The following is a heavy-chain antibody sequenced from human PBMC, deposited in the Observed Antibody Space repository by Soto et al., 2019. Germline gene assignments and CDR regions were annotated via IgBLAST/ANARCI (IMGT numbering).Heavy chain of an antibody. J-gene: IGHJ4*02. CDR2: ISSSSSTI. Sequence: GGSLRLSCAASGFTFSSYSMNWVRQAPGKGLEWVSYISSSSSTIYYADSVKGRFTISRDNAKNSLYLQMNSLRAEDTAVYYCARAPSLAQNYWGQGTLVTVSS. CDR1: GFTFSSYS. CDR3: ARAPSLAQNY. V-gene: IGHV3-48*01. D-gene: IGHD2-15*01.